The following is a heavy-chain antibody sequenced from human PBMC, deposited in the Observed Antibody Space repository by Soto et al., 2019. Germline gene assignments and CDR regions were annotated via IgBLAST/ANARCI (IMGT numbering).Heavy chain of an antibody. Sequence: PGGYLRLSCAACGLSFRSYSMNWVRQAPGKGLEWVSSISSSSFSINYADSVKGRFSISRDNAQNSLHLQMNNLRAEDTAVYYCARNESSNIYGMDVWGQGTTVTVSS. V-gene: IGHV3-21*01. J-gene: IGHJ6*02. CDR3: ARNESSNIYGMDV. CDR2: ISSSSFSI. D-gene: IGHD6-6*01. CDR1: GLSFRSYS.